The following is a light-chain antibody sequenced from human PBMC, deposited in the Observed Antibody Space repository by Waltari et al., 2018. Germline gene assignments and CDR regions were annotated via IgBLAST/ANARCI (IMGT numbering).Light chain of an antibody. CDR1: SGSLSTTSY. Sequence: QTVVTQEPSLSVSPGGTVTLTCALSSGSLSTTSYATWYQQSPGQGPRTLVDKSNSRSAGVPDRFSGSILGNKAALTITVAQADDGSDYYCALYMGSGIWVFGGGTKLTVL. V-gene: IGLV8-61*01. CDR2: KSN. J-gene: IGLJ3*02. CDR3: ALYMGSGIWV.